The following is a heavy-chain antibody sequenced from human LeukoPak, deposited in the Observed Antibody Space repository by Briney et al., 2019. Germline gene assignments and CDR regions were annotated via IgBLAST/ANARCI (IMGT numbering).Heavy chain of an antibody. Sequence: PSETLSLTCTVSGGSISSYYWSWIRQPAGKGLEWIGSIYYSGSTYYNPSLKSRVTISVDTSKNQFSLKLSSVTAADTAVYYCASDGSGYSSGWYPFDYWGQGTLVTVSS. CDR1: GGSISSYY. D-gene: IGHD6-19*01. CDR3: ASDGSGYSSGWYPFDY. J-gene: IGHJ4*02. CDR2: IYYSGST. V-gene: IGHV4-4*07.